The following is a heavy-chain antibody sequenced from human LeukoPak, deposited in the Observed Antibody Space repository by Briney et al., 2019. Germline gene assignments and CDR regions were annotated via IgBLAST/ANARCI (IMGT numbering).Heavy chain of an antibody. V-gene: IGHV3-30*04. CDR3: ARDRFFTSSYVMDV. CDR2: ISSDGSNK. Sequence: GGSLSLSCAASGFTFTNYAMHWVRQAPGKGLEWVALISSDGSNKHYADSVKGRFTISRDNSKNTLFLQMNSLRPEDTAMFYCARDRFFTSSYVMDVWGQGTTVTVSS. D-gene: IGHD2-2*01. CDR1: GFTFTNYA. J-gene: IGHJ6*02.